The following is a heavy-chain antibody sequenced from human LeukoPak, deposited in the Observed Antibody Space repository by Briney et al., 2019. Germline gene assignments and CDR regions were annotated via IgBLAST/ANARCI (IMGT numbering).Heavy chain of an antibody. Sequence: PGRSLRLSCAASGFTFSSYGMHWVRQAPGKGLEWVAVISYDGSNKYYADSVKGRFTISRDNSKNTLYLQMNSLRAEDTAVYYCAKQHYDSSGYFFYYYYGMDVWAQGTTVTVSS. CDR2: ISYDGSNK. D-gene: IGHD3-22*01. CDR1: GFTFSSYG. J-gene: IGHJ6*02. CDR3: AKQHYDSSGYFFYYYYGMDV. V-gene: IGHV3-30*18.